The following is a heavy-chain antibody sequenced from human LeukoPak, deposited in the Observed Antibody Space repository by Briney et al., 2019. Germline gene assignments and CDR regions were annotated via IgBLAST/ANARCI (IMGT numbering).Heavy chain of an antibody. CDR1: GYTFTSYG. D-gene: IGHD2-8*01. CDR2: ISAYNGNT. CDR3: ARGDCTNGVCPIDY. J-gene: IGHJ4*02. Sequence: GASVKVSCKASGYTFTSYGISWVRQAPGQGLEWMGWISAYNGNTNYAQKLQGRVTMTTDTSTSTAYMELSRLRSDDTAVYYCARGDCTNGVCPIDYWGQGTLVTVSS. V-gene: IGHV1-18*01.